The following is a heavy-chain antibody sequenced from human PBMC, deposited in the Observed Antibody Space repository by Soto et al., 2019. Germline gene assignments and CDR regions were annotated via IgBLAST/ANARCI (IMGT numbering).Heavy chain of an antibody. CDR2: IYYSGST. V-gene: IGHV4-59*08. CDR3: ARLGIAAAGRPYYYYGMDV. D-gene: IGHD6-13*01. Sequence: SETLSLTCTVSGGSISSYYWSWFRQPPGKGLEWMGYIYYSGSTNYNPSLKSRVTISVDTSKNQFSLKLSSVTAADTAVYYCARLGIAAAGRPYYYYGMDVWGQGTTVS. J-gene: IGHJ6*02. CDR1: GGSISSYY.